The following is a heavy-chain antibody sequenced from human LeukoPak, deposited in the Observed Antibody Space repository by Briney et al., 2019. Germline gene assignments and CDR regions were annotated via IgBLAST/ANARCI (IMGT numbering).Heavy chain of an antibody. D-gene: IGHD3-22*01. CDR1: GFTFDDYA. J-gene: IGHJ4*02. Sequence: GGSLRLSCAASGFTFDDYAMPWVRQAPGKGLEWVSGIRWNGGGIAYADSVRGRFTISRDNAKNSLYLQMNSLRPDDTALYYCANGDDSSGFYYSWTYWGQGTLVTVSS. CDR2: IRWNGGGI. V-gene: IGHV3-9*01. CDR3: ANGDDSSGFYYSWTY.